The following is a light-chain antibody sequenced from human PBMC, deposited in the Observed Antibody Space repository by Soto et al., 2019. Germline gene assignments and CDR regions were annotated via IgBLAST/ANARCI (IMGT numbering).Light chain of an antibody. CDR2: QVS. J-gene: IGLJ3*02. CDR3: SLKTSSATWV. Sequence: QSALTQPPSVSGSPGRSVTISCTGTRSDVGNYDLVSWYQQPPGTAPKLLIYQVSNRPSGVPDRFSGSKSGNTASLTISGLQAEDEADYYCSLKTSSATWVFGGGTQLTVL. CDR1: RSDVGNYDL. V-gene: IGLV2-18*01.